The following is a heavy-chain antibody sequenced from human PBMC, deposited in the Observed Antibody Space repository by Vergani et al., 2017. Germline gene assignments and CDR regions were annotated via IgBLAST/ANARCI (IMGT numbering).Heavy chain of an antibody. Sequence: QVQLQESGPGLVKPSETLSLTCTVSGGSISSYYWSWIRQPPGKRLEWIGYIYYSGTTNYNPSLKSRVTISVDTSKNQFSLNLSSVTAADTAVYYCAREYGAPDYWGQGTLVTVSS. CDR2: IYYSGTT. CDR3: AREYGAPDY. CDR1: GGSISSYY. V-gene: IGHV4-59*01. J-gene: IGHJ4*02. D-gene: IGHD2-8*01.